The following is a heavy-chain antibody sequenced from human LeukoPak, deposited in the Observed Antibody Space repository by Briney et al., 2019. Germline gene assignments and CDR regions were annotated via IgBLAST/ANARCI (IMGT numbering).Heavy chain of an antibody. CDR3: ARGDDIVVVPAANPYAFDI. CDR2: MNPNSGDT. CDR1: GYTFTSYD. D-gene: IGHD2-2*01. Sequence: ASVKVSCKASGYTFTSYDINWVRQAPGQGLEWMGWMNPNSGDTGYAQKFQGRVSITRNTSISTAYMELSSLRSEDTAVYYCARGDDIVVVPAANPYAFDIWGQGTMVTVSS. V-gene: IGHV1-8*01. J-gene: IGHJ3*02.